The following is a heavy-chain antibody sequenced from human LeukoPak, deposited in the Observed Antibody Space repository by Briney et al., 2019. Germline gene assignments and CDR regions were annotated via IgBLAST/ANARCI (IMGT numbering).Heavy chain of an antibody. V-gene: IGHV4-38-2*02. Sequence: PSETLSLTCTVSGYSISSGYYWGWIRQPPGKGLEWIGSIYHSGSTYYNPSLKSRVTISVDTSKNQFSLKLSSVTAADTAVYYCARVVRIGAVADVCWFDPWGQGTLVTVSS. J-gene: IGHJ5*02. CDR2: IYHSGST. CDR1: GYSISSGYY. D-gene: IGHD6-19*01. CDR3: ARVVRIGAVADVCWFDP.